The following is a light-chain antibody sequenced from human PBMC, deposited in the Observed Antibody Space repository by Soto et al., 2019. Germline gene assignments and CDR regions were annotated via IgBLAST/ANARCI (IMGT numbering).Light chain of an antibody. Sequence: EIELTQSPGTLSLSPGERATLSCRASQSVSSSYLAWYQQKPGQAPRLLIYGASSRATRIPDRFSGSGSGTDFTLTISRLEPEDFAVYYCQQYGSSPLYTFGQGTKLEIK. CDR1: QSVSSSY. V-gene: IGKV3-20*01. CDR2: GAS. J-gene: IGKJ2*01. CDR3: QQYGSSPLYT.